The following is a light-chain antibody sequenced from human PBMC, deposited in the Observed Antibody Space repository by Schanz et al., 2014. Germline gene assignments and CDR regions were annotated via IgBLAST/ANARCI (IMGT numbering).Light chain of an antibody. CDR1: QSVTSTY. V-gene: IGKV3-20*01. CDR2: AAS. CDR3: QQYGSSPPCT. Sequence: PGERATLSCRASQSVTSTYLAWYQQKPGQAPRLLIYAASFRATGIPARFSGSGSGTDFTLAISRLEPEDFALYYCQQYGSSPPCTFGQGTKLEIK. J-gene: IGKJ2*02.